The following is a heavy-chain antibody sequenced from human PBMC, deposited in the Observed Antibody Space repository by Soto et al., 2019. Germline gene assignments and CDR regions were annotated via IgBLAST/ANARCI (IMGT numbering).Heavy chain of an antibody. CDR2: IYSGGST. D-gene: IGHD3-16*01. CDR1: GFTVSTKY. J-gene: IGHJ4*02. V-gene: IGHV3-66*01. Sequence: EVQLVESGGGLVQPGGSLRLSCAASGFTVSTKYMSWVRQAPGKGLEWVSVIYSGGSTFYADSVRCRFTISIDNSKNTVNLQMKSLRAADTAVYYCARDPWAADYWGQGTVVTVSS. CDR3: ARDPWAADY.